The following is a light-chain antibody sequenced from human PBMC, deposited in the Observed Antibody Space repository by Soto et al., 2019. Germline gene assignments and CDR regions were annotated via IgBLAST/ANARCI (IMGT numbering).Light chain of an antibody. CDR3: QSQLT. J-gene: IGKJ4*01. Sequence: DIVMTQSPDSLAVSLGERATINCKSSQSVLYSSNNKNYLAWYQQKPGQSPKLLIYWASTRESGVPDRFSGSGSGTDFTLTISSLQAEDVAVYYCQSQLTFGGGTKVEIK. CDR1: QSVLYSSNNKNY. V-gene: IGKV4-1*01. CDR2: WAS.